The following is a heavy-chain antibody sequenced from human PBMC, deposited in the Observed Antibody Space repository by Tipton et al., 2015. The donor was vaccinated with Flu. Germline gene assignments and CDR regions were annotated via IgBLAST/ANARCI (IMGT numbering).Heavy chain of an antibody. CDR1: GFSFSGHW. CDR3: TRAGVRSGSYYDGTFDI. D-gene: IGHD1-26*01. Sequence: SLRLSCAASGFSFSGHWMHWVRQAPGKGLVWVSRIVSDGSDTYYADSVKGRFTVSRDNAKNTLYLQMNSLRAEDTAVYYCTRAGVRSGSYYDGTFDIWGQGTMVSVSS. J-gene: IGHJ3*02. CDR2: IVSDGSDT. V-gene: IGHV3-74*01.